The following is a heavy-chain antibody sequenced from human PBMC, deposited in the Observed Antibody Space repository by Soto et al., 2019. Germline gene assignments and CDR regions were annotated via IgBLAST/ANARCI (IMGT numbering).Heavy chain of an antibody. V-gene: IGHV1-18*01. Sequence: GASVKVSCKTSGYTFNPFGINWVRQAPGQGLELMGWISADDGKTTYAEKFQGRVTLTTDTSTSTAYMELRSLRSDDTAIYSCARDPHDLWTSYWFDPWGQGTPVTVSS. J-gene: IGHJ5*02. CDR2: ISADDGKT. D-gene: IGHD3-3*01. CDR3: ARDPHDLWTSYWFDP. CDR1: GYTFNPFG.